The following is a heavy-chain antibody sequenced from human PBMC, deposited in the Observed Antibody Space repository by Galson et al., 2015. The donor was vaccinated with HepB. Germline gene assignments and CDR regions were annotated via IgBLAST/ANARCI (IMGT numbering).Heavy chain of an antibody. CDR2: IWYDGSNK. CDR3: ARGYGDYVWYFDL. J-gene: IGHJ2*01. D-gene: IGHD4-17*01. Sequence: SLRLSCAASGFTFSSYGMHWVRQAPGKGLEWVAVIWYDGSNKYYADSVKGRFTISRDNSKNTLYLQMNSLRAEDTAVYYCARGYGDYVWYFDLWGRGTLVTVSS. CDR1: GFTFSSYG. V-gene: IGHV3-33*01.